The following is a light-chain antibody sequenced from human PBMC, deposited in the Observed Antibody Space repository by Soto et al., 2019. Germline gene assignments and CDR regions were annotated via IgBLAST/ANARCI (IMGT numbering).Light chain of an antibody. CDR3: QQYSSSPPEFT. V-gene: IGKV3-20*01. J-gene: IGKJ3*01. Sequence: EIVLTQSPGTLSLSPGERATLSCRASQSISSNYLAWYQQRPGQAPRLLIFGASYRATGIPDRFSGSGSGTDFTLTISSLKPEDFAVYYCQQYSSSPPEFTFGPGTRVDSK. CDR1: QSISSNY. CDR2: GAS.